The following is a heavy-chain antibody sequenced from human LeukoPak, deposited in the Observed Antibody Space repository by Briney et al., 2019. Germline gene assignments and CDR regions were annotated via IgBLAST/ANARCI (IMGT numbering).Heavy chain of an antibody. CDR2: IYTSGST. CDR3: ARDRPYGAYWYFDL. CDR1: GGSISSYY. V-gene: IGHV4-4*07. J-gene: IGHJ2*01. D-gene: IGHD4-17*01. Sequence: PSETLSLTCTVSGGSISSYYWSWIRQPAGKGLEWIGRIYTSGSTNYNPSLKSRVTMSVDTPKNQSSLKLSSVTAADTAVYYCARDRPYGAYWYFDLWGRGTLVTVSS.